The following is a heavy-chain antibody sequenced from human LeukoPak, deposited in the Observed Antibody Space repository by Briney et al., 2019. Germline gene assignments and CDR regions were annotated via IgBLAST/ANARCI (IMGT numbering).Heavy chain of an antibody. CDR2: IRYDGSNK. D-gene: IGHD2-15*01. Sequence: GGSLRLSCAASGFTFSSCGMHWVRQAPGKGLEWVAFIRYDGSNKYYDSVKGRFTISRDNSKNTLYLQMNSLRAEDTAVYYCARRYCSGGSCYSIDYWGQGTLVTVSS. CDR3: ARRYCSGGSCYSIDY. CDR1: GFTFSSCG. V-gene: IGHV3-30*02. J-gene: IGHJ4*02.